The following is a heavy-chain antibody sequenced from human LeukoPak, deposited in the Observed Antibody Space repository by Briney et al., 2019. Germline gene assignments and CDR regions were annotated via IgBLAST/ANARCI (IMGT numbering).Heavy chain of an antibody. CDR1: GVSVSSGSYY. CDR3: ARVTDGDLPDLNWFDP. D-gene: IGHD4-17*01. J-gene: IGHJ5*02. Sequence: SSETLSLTCTVSGVSVSSGSYYWSWLRQPPGKGLEWIGYIYYSGSTNYNPSLKSRVTISVDTSKNQFSLKLSSVTAADTAVYYCARVTDGDLPDLNWFDPWGQGTLVTVSS. CDR2: IYYSGST. V-gene: IGHV4-61*01.